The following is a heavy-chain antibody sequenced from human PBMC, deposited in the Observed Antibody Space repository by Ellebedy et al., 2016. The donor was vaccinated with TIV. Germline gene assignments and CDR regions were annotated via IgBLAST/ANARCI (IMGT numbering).Heavy chain of an antibody. CDR3: ARSPYGYRRYYYYGMDV. CDR1: GYSFTSYW. Sequence: GESLKISCKGSGYSFTSYWIGWVRQMPGKGLEWMGIIYPGDSDTRYSPSFQGQVTISADKSISTAYLQWSSLKASDTAMYYCARSPYGYRRYYYYGMDVWGQGTTVTVSS. D-gene: IGHD5-18*01. CDR2: IYPGDSDT. J-gene: IGHJ6*02. V-gene: IGHV5-51*01.